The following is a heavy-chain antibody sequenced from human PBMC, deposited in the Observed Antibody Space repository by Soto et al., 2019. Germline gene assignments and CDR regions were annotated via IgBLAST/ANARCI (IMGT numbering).Heavy chain of an antibody. CDR1: GGTFSSYA. J-gene: IGHJ4*02. Sequence: SVKVSCKASGGTFSSYAISWVRQAPGQGLEWMGGIIPIFGTANYAQKFQGRVTITADESTSTAYMELSSLRSEDTAVYYCASPENYYDSSGYGYWGQGTLVTVSS. CDR2: IIPIFGTA. D-gene: IGHD3-22*01. CDR3: ASPENYYDSSGYGY. V-gene: IGHV1-69*13.